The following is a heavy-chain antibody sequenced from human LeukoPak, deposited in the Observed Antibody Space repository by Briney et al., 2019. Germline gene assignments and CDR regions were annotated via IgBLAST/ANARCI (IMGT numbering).Heavy chain of an antibody. J-gene: IGHJ4*02. Sequence: GGSLRLSCAASGFTFSSYWMSWVRQAPGKGLEWVANIKQDGSEKYYVDSVKGRFTISRDNAKNSLYLQMNSLRAEDTAVYYCARLYCGGDCYPVSPYWGQGTLVTVSS. CDR2: IKQDGSEK. CDR1: GFTFSSYW. CDR3: ARLYCGGDCYPVSPY. D-gene: IGHD2-21*02. V-gene: IGHV3-7*03.